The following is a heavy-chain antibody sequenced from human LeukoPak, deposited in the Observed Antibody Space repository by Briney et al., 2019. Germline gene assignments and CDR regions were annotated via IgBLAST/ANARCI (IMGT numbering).Heavy chain of an antibody. Sequence: GGSLSLSCQASGFTSSTYAISWIRQAPGKELEWVSSINPNDDGRSFFANFVEGRSTVSRDDSRSAVYLQMNNLRAEDTAVYYCARSGVATCHYWGQGILVTVSS. CDR3: ARSGVATCHY. CDR2: INPNDDGRS. D-gene: IGHD2-15*01. V-gene: IGHV3-23*01. CDR1: GFTSSTYA. J-gene: IGHJ4*02.